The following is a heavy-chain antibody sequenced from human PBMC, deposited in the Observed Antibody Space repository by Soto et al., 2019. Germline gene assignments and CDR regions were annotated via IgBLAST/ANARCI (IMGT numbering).Heavy chain of an antibody. J-gene: IGHJ5*02. Sequence: QITLKVSGPTLAKPTQTLTLTCTFSGFSLSTSGVGVGWIRQPPGKALEWLAFIFWYDDKRYSPSLKSRLPITKNTSNNHRLPTMTNMDPVDTATYYCAHSTTFGLVIHRKNNCFDPWVQGTLGIVSS. D-gene: IGHD3-3*01. CDR2: IFWYDDK. CDR1: GFSLSTSGVG. CDR3: AHSTTFGLVIHRKNNCFDP. V-gene: IGHV2-5*01.